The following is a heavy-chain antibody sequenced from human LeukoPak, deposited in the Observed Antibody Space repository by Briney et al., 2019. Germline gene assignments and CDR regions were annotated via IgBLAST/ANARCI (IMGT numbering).Heavy chain of an antibody. J-gene: IGHJ4*02. CDR1: GDSISSGGYS. V-gene: IGHV4-30-2*01. Sequence: PSQTLSLTCTVSGDSISSGGYSWSWIRQPPGKGLEWIGYIYHSGSAYYNPSLKSRVTISTDMSKNQLSLQLSSVTAADTAVYYCARQTFGDLYFDSWGQGTLVIVSS. CDR2: IYHSGSA. D-gene: IGHD3-10*01. CDR3: ARQTFGDLYFDS.